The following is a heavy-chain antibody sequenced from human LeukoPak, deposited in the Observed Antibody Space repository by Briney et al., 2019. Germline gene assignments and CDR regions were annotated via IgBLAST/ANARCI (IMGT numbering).Heavy chain of an antibody. D-gene: IGHD1-1*01. V-gene: IGHV3-48*01. CDR2: ISSSSSTI. CDR3: ARDHGYAGLDY. CDR1: GFTFSSYS. Sequence: GGSLRLSCAASGFTFSSYSMNWVRQAPGKGLEWVSYISSSSSTIYYADSVKGRFTISRDNAKSSLCLQMNSLRAEDTAIYYCARDHGYAGLDYWGQGTLVTVSS. J-gene: IGHJ4*02.